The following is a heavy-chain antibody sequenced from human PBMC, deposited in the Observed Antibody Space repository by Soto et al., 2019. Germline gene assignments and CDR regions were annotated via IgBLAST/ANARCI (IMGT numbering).Heavy chain of an antibody. CDR2: IYPGDSDT. J-gene: IGHJ6*02. CDR3: AVVRQQLVGGDYYGMDV. V-gene: IGHV5-51*01. CDR1: GYSFTSYW. D-gene: IGHD6-13*01. Sequence: GESLKSSCKGSGYSFTSYWIGWVRQMPGKGLEWMGIIYPGDSDTRYSPSFQGQVTISADKSISTAYLQWSSLKASDTAMYYCAVVRQQLVGGDYYGMDVWGQGTTVTVSS.